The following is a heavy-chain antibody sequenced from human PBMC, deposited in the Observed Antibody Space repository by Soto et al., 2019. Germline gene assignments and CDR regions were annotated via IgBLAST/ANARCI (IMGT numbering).Heavy chain of an antibody. CDR2: IGTAGDT. V-gene: IGHV3-13*01. CDR1: GFTFSGFD. D-gene: IGHD6-13*01. CDR3: AKSQEIGTHFFDS. Sequence: LRLSCEASGFTFSGFDMHWVRQPTGKGLEWVSSIGTAGDTYYAVSVKGRFTISRDNAKNSLSLQMNSLRAGDMAVYFCAKSQEIGTHFFDSWGQGTQVTVSS. J-gene: IGHJ4*02.